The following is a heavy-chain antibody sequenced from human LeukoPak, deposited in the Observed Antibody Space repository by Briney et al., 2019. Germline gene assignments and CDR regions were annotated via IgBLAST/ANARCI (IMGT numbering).Heavy chain of an antibody. V-gene: IGHV3-21*01. D-gene: IGHD2-2*02. CDR3: AREGCSSTSCYTRRFDY. CDR1: GLTFSSYS. Sequence: GGSLRLSCAASGLTFSSYSMNWVRQAPGKGLEWVSSISSSSSYIYYADSVKGRFTISRDNAKNSLYLQMNSLRAEDTAVYYCAREGCSSTSCYTRRFDYWGQGALVTVSS. CDR2: ISSSSSYI. J-gene: IGHJ4*02.